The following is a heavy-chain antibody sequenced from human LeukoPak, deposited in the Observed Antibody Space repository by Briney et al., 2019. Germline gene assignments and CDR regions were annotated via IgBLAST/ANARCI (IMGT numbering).Heavy chain of an antibody. J-gene: IGHJ4*02. V-gene: IGHV1-69*13. Sequence: ASVKASCKASGGTFSSYAISWVRRAPGQGLEWMGGIIPIFGTANYAQKFQGRVTITADESTSTAYMELSSLRSEDTAVYYCAREALVVPAAMPAFDYWGQGTLVTVSS. CDR2: IIPIFGTA. CDR1: GGTFSSYA. D-gene: IGHD2-2*01. CDR3: AREALVVPAAMPAFDY.